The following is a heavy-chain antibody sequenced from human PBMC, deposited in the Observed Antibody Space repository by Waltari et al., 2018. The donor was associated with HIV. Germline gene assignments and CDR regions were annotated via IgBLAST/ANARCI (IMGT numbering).Heavy chain of an antibody. J-gene: IGHJ4*02. CDR3: ARETSGPTWRLFDS. CDR2: INASGGT. D-gene: IGHD1-26*01. Sequence: QVQLQESGPGLVKPSETLSLTCIVPGGSLNNYYWHWIRQPAGKGLEWLGRINASGGTNYNPSLKSRVTMSVDTSKNQFSLKLTSVTAADTAVYFCARETSGPTWRLFDSWGQGTLVTVSS. CDR1: GGSLNNYY. V-gene: IGHV4-4*07.